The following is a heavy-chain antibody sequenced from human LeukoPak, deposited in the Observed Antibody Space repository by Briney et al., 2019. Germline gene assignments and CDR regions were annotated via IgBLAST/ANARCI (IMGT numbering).Heavy chain of an antibody. CDR3: AGGDTTLPTGSYLDY. J-gene: IGHJ4*02. Sequence: SETLSLTCIVSGGSISRYYWSWIRQPPGKGLEWIGPIYYTGIIDYNSSLKSRVTISVDTFRNQFSLRLSSVTASDTAVYYCAGGDTTLPTGSYLDYWGQGTLVTVSS. V-gene: IGHV4-59*01. CDR1: GGSISRYY. D-gene: IGHD1-1*01. CDR2: IYYTGII.